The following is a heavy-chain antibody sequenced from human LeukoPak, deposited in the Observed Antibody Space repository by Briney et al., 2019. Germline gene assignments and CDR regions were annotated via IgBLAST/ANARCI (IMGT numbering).Heavy chain of an antibody. CDR1: GYTFTSYG. V-gene: IGHV1-18*01. CDR3: VRVGRYSSEKRRWFDP. J-gene: IGHJ5*02. D-gene: IGHD6-19*01. CDR2: ISAYNGNT. Sequence: ASVKVSCKASGYTFTSYGISWVRQAPGQGLEWMGWISAYNGNTNYAQKLQGRVTMTTDTSTSTAYMELRSLRSDDTAVYYCVRVGRYSSEKRRWFDPWGQGTLVTVSS.